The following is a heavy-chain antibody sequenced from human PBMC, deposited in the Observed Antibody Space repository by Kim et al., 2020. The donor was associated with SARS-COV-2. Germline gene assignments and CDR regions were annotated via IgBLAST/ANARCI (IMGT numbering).Heavy chain of an antibody. J-gene: IGHJ5*02. CDR2: IYYSGST. CDR1: GGSISSYY. Sequence: SETLSLTCTVSGGSISSYYWSWIRQPPGKGLEWIGYIYYSGSTNYNPYLKSRVTISVDTSKNQFSLKLSSVIAADTAVDYCAGGNYGGNSEWWFGPVGQG. CDR3: AGGNYGGNSEWWFGP. V-gene: IGHV4-59*13. D-gene: IGHD3-16*01.